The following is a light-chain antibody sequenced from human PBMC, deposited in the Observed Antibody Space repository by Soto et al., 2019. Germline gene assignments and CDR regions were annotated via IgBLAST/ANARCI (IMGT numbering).Light chain of an antibody. Sequence: DIVMTQSPLSLPVTPGEPASISCRSSQSLLHSNAYNYLGWYLQKPGQSPQLLIYLGSNRASGVPDRFSGSGSGTDVTLKISRVEAEDVGVYYCMQALQTPPYTFGQGTKLEIK. CDR3: MQALQTPPYT. CDR1: QSLLHSNAYNY. CDR2: LGS. J-gene: IGKJ2*01. V-gene: IGKV2-28*01.